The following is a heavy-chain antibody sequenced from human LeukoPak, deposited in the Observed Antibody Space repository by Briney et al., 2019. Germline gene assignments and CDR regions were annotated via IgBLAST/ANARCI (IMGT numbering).Heavy chain of an antibody. V-gene: IGHV3-23*01. CDR2: ISGSGGST. D-gene: IGHD5-24*01. Sequence: PGGSLRLSCAVSGFTFSHYELNWVRQAPGKGLEWVSAISGSGGSTHHADSVKGRFTISRDNSKNTLYLQMNSLRAEDTAVYYCAKVRDGYNSPFDYWGQGTLVTVSS. CDR3: AKVRDGYNSPFDY. J-gene: IGHJ4*02. CDR1: GFTFSHYE.